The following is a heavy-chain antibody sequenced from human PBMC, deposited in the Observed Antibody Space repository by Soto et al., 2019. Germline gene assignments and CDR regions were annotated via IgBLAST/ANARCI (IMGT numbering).Heavy chain of an antibody. V-gene: IGHV3-48*02. Sequence: EVQLVDSGGGLVQPGGSLRLSCVASGFTSSTYSMNWVRQAPGKGLEWVPYISSGSGTIYYADSVKGRFTISRNNAKKSLFLQMNSLRDEDTAVYYCARARGSGPLYDIDVWGQGTMVTLSS. CDR2: ISSGSGTI. CDR3: ARARGSGPLYDIDV. D-gene: IGHD3-10*01. CDR1: GFTSSTYS. J-gene: IGHJ6*02.